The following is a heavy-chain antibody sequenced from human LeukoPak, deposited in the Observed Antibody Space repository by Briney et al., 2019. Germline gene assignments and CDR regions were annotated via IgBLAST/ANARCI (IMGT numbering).Heavy chain of an antibody. Sequence: ASVKVSCKASGGTFSSYAISWVRQAPGQGLEWMGGIIPIFGTANYAQKFQGRVTITADKSTSTAYMELSSLRSEDTAVYYCARSNGPVLVSPGAPIHYYYFYMDVWGKGTTVTVSS. D-gene: IGHD3-3*02. CDR3: ARSNGPVLVSPGAPIHYYYFYMDV. J-gene: IGHJ6*03. V-gene: IGHV1-69*06. CDR2: IIPIFGTA. CDR1: GGTFSSYA.